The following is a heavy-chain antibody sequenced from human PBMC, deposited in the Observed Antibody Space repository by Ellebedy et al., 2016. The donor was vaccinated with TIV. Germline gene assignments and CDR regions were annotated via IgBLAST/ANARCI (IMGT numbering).Heavy chain of an antibody. CDR1: GGSFSGYF. Sequence: SETLSLXXAVYGGSFSGYFWSWIRQSPGKGLEWIGEINHGGSTNYDPSLKSRVTISVDTSKNQFSLKLSSVTAADTAVYYCARGGCGGDCYFHTAVAFDIWGQGTMVTVSS. J-gene: IGHJ3*02. CDR3: ARGGCGGDCYFHTAVAFDI. D-gene: IGHD2-21*02. V-gene: IGHV4-34*01. CDR2: INHGGST.